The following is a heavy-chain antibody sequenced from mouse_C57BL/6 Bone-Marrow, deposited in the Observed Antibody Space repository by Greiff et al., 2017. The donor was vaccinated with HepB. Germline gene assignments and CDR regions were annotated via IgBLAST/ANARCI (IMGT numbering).Heavy chain of an antibody. V-gene: IGHV1-62-2*01. J-gene: IGHJ4*01. CDR2: FYPGSGSI. D-gene: IGHD2-4*01. CDR1: GYTFTEYT. Sequence: QVQLKESGAELVKPGASVKLSCKASGYTFTEYTIHWVKQRSGQGLEWIGWFYPGSGSIKYNEKFKDKATLTADKSSSTVYMELSRLTSEDSAVYFCARQRIYYDYDGPPSYAMDYWGQGTSVTVSS. CDR3: ARQRIYYDYDGPPSYAMDY.